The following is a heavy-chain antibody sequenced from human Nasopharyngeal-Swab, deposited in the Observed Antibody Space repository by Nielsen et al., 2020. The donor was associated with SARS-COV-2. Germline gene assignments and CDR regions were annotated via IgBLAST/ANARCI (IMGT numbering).Heavy chain of an antibody. J-gene: IGHJ6*03. CDR2: IWYDGSNK. Sequence: SLKISCAASGFTFSSYGMHWVRPAPGKGLEGVAVIWYDGSNKYYADSVKGRFTISRDNSKNTLYLQMNSLRAEDTAVYYCARDGCSSTSCYGAMYYYYYMDVWGKGTTVTVSS. CDR3: ARDGCSSTSCYGAMYYYYYMDV. V-gene: IGHV3-33*01. D-gene: IGHD2-2*01. CDR1: GFTFSSYG.